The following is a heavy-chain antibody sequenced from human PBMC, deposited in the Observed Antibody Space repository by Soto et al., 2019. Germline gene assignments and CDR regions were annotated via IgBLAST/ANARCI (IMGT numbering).Heavy chain of an antibody. CDR2: IQYRGST. CDR3: ARHDASSSWPTD. Sequence: SETLSLTCTVSDDSITSGAYYWGLIRQPPGKGLEWIGTIQYRGSTYYNPSLKSRLTMSLDTSKNQFSLRLTSVTAADTAVYYCARHDASSSWPTDWGQGTLVTVSS. CDR1: DDSITSGAYY. J-gene: IGHJ4*02. V-gene: IGHV4-39*01. D-gene: IGHD6-13*01.